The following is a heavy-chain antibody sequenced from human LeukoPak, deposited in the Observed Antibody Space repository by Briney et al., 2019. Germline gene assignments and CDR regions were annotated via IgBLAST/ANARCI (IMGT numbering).Heavy chain of an antibody. CDR1: GFTFSSYA. V-gene: IGHV3-23*01. D-gene: IGHD3-3*01. Sequence: TGGSLRLXCAASGFTFSSYAMSWVRQAPGKGLEWVSAISGSGGSTYYADSVKGRFTISRDNSKNTLYLQMNSLRAEDTAVYYCARTLYYDFSDPLFDPWGQGTLVTVSS. CDR2: ISGSGGST. J-gene: IGHJ5*02. CDR3: ARTLYYDFSDPLFDP.